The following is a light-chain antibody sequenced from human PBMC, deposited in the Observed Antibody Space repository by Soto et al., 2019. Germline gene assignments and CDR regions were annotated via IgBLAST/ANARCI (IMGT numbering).Light chain of an antibody. CDR1: ESVSTNY. CDR2: GAS. CDR3: QQYGSVPLT. J-gene: IGKJ4*01. Sequence: EIVLTQSPXTLSLSPGERATLSCRASESVSTNYLAWYQQKPGQAPRLLISGASSRATGIPDRFSGSGSGADFTLTINRLEPEDFAVYYCQQYGSVPLTFGGGTKVEIK. V-gene: IGKV3-20*01.